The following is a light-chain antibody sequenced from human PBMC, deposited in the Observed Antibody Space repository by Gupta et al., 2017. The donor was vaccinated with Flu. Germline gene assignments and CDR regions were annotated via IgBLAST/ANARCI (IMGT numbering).Light chain of an antibody. CDR2: GAS. V-gene: IGKV3-20*01. Sequence: EIVLTQSRGTLSLSPGERATLSCRASQSVSSSYLAWYQQKPGQAPRLLIYGASSRATGIPDRFSGSGSGTDFTLTISRLEPEDFAVYYCQQDGSSPPITFGQGTRLEIK. CDR1: QSVSSSY. J-gene: IGKJ5*01. CDR3: QQDGSSPPIT.